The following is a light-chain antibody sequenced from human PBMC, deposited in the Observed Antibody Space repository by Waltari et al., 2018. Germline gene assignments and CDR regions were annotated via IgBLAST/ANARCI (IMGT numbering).Light chain of an antibody. CDR2: AAS. Sequence: DIQMTHSPSSLTASVGDRVTITCRASQEIGDFLVWFQQRPGKAPKSLIYAASTLQGGVPSRFSCSGSGTDFTLTISSLQPEDSGTYYCQQYQDYPHTFGGGTRVEVK. V-gene: IGKV1-16*01. J-gene: IGKJ4*01. CDR1: QEIGDF. CDR3: QQYQDYPHT.